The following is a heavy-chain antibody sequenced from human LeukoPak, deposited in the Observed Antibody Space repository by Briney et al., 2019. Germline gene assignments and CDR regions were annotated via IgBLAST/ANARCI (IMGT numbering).Heavy chain of an antibody. D-gene: IGHD6-19*01. CDR1: GYTFTNNY. Sequence: ASVKVSCKASGYTFTNNYLHWVRQAPGQGLEWMGMIYPRDGSTSYAQKFQDRITLTRDTSASTGYMELTSLTSEDTAVYYCARSGLYSSSWRTSDFWGQGTLVTVSS. J-gene: IGHJ4*02. V-gene: IGHV1-46*01. CDR3: ARSGLYSSSWRTSDF. CDR2: IYPRDGST.